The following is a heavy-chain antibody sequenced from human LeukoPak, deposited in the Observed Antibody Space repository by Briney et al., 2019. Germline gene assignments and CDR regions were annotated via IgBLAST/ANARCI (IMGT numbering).Heavy chain of an antibody. V-gene: IGHV3-30*18. CDR1: GFTLSSYG. D-gene: IGHD3-10*01. J-gene: IGHJ4*02. Sequence: GGSLRLSCAASGFTLSSYGMHWVRQAPGKGLEWVAVISYDGSNKYYADSVKGRFTISRDNSKNTLYLQMNSLRAEDTAVYYCAKVGGAILWFGELYWGQGTLVTVSS. CDR2: ISYDGSNK. CDR3: AKVGGAILWFGELY.